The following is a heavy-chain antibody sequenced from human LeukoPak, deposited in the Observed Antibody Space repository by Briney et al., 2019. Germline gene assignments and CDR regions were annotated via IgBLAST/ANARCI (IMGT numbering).Heavy chain of an antibody. J-gene: IGHJ4*02. CDR1: GYTFTSYY. Sequence: ASVKVSCKASGYTFTSYYMHRVRQAPGQGLEWMGIINPSGGSTSYAQKFQGRVTMTRDTSTSTVYMELNRLRSDDTAVYYCARGYCTSSICYLFDYWGQGTLVTVSS. CDR2: INPSGGST. CDR3: ARGYCTSSICYLFDY. V-gene: IGHV1-46*01. D-gene: IGHD2-2*01.